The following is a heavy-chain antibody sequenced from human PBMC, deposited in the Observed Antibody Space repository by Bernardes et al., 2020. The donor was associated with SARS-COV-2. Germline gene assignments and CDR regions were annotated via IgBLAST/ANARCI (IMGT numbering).Heavy chain of an antibody. D-gene: IGHD3-3*01. CDR3: ARDFGEGTHAFDV. CDR2: VRPVYGTP. Sequence: SVKVSCKSSGDKFFAYTIAWVRQAPGQGLEWMGGVRPVYGTPNYAQKFQGRVTITADGSRTTVYMELSSLKSDDTALYFCARDFGEGTHAFDVWGQGTMVTVSS. J-gene: IGHJ3*01. V-gene: IGHV1-69*13. CDR1: GDKFFAYT.